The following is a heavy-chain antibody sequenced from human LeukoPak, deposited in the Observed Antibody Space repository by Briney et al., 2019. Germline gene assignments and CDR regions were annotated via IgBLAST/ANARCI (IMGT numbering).Heavy chain of an antibody. CDR3: AREEYFNRERKYYFDY. Sequence: ASVKVSCKASGGTFSSYAISWVRQAPGQGLEWMGGIIPIFGTANYAQKFQGRVTITADKSTSTAYMELSSLRSEDTAVYYCAREEYFNRERKYYFDYWGQGTLVTVSS. J-gene: IGHJ4*02. CDR2: IIPIFGTA. V-gene: IGHV1-69*06. D-gene: IGHD2/OR15-2a*01. CDR1: GGTFSSYA.